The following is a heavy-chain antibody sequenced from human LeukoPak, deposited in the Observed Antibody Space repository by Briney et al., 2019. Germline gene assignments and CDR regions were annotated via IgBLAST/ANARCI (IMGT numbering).Heavy chain of an antibody. CDR2: INNDGSSA. CDR3: AKGNQDFGVVRYGMDV. Sequence: PGGPLRLSCAASGFTFNNYWIHWVRQVPGKGLVWVSRINNDGSSASYVDSVKGRFTISRDNAKNTLFLQMNSLRAEDTAVYYCAKGNQDFGVVRYGMDVWGQGTTVTVSS. J-gene: IGHJ6*02. V-gene: IGHV3-74*01. CDR1: GFTFNNYW. D-gene: IGHD3-3*01.